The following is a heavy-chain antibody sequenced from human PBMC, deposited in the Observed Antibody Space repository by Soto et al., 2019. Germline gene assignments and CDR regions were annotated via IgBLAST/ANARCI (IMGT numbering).Heavy chain of an antibody. D-gene: IGHD1-1*01. J-gene: IGHJ3*02. CDR3: INERGGAFNI. Sequence: EVQLVESGGDLVKPGGSLRLSCVASDFTFTNAWMNWVRQAPGKGLEWVGLIKSKNNGGTTDYAAPVKGRFTLSRDDSKNTPYLQMNALKTEDTAVYYCINERGGAFNIWGQGTRVPVSP. CDR2: IKSKNNGGTT. V-gene: IGHV3-15*07. CDR1: DFTFTNAW.